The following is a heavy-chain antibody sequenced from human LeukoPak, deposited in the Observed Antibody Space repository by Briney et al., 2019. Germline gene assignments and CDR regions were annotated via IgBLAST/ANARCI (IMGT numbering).Heavy chain of an antibody. V-gene: IGHV3-30*18. CDR3: AKDCRLVRYGFEPPVVY. D-gene: IGHD2-15*01. Sequence: GGSLRLSCAASGFTFNNHDMYWVRQAPGKGLEWVAMISYDGSSKYYADSVKGRFTISRDNSKNTLYLQMNSLRAEDTALYYCAKDCRLVRYGFEPPVVYWGRGTLVTVSS. CDR2: ISYDGSSK. J-gene: IGHJ4*01. CDR1: GFTFNNHD.